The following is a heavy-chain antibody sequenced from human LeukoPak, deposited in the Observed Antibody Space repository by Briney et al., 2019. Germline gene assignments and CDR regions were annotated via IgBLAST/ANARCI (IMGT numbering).Heavy chain of an antibody. D-gene: IGHD5-24*01. CDR3: AKGGAATMRDGYNYYYYYMEV. CDR1: GITFSSHA. CDR2: ISGSGGHT. V-gene: IGHV3-23*01. Sequence: GGSLRLSCAASGITFSSHAMSWVRRDPGEGLEWVSLISGSGGHTYYGDSVKGRFTISRDNSTNRLYLQMNSLRPEDTAVYYCAKGGAATMRDGYNYYYYYMEVWGRGTTVTVSS. J-gene: IGHJ6*03.